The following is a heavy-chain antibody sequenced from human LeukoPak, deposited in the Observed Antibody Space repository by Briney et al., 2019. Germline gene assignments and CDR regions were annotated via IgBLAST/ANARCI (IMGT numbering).Heavy chain of an antibody. D-gene: IGHD4-17*01. J-gene: IGHJ2*01. CDR3: ARGTKSPRTTVLTSFWYFDL. V-gene: IGHV4-61*02. CDR1: GGSITSDVHY. CDR2: VHTTGSL. Sequence: KPSETLSLTCTVSGGSITSDVHYWTWIRQSAEKGLEWIGRVHTTGSLDYNPSLKSRVTISIDTSSNHFSLMMDSVTTTDTAVYYCARGTKSPRTTVLTSFWYFDLWGRGTLVTVSS.